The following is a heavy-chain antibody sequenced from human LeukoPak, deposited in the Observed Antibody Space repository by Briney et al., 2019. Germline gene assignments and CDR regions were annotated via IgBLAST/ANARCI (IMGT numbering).Heavy chain of an antibody. CDR2: ISSSSSTI. J-gene: IGHJ4*02. D-gene: IGHD6-19*01. CDR3: ASGIVVDGFDY. CDR1: GFTFSSYS. V-gene: IGHV3-48*04. Sequence: GFLRLSCAASGFTFSSYSMNWVRQAPGKGLEWVSYISSSSSTIYYADSVKGRFTISRDNAKNSLYLQMNSLRAEDTAVYYCASGIVVDGFDYWGQGTLVTVSS.